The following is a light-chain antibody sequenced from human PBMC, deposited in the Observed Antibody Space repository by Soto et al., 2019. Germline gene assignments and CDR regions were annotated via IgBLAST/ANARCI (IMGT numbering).Light chain of an antibody. CDR2: KAS. J-gene: IGKJ2*01. CDR3: QQYNTYYA. V-gene: IGKV1-5*03. CDR1: QNINTW. Sequence: DIQMTQSPSTLSASVGDRVTITCRASQNINTWLAWHQQKPGKAPKLLIYKASNLESGVQSRFSGSGSGTECPLTISSLQPEYSATYYCQQYNTYYASGQGTKLEIK.